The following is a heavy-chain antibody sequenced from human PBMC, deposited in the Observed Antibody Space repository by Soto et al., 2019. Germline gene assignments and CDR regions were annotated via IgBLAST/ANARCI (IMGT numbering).Heavy chain of an antibody. D-gene: IGHD3-10*01. CDR3: ASGWVGELSPNYFDY. V-gene: IGHV1-69*02. CDR1: GGSFWIYT. J-gene: IGHJ4*02. Sequence: IGCKACGGSFWIYTVSGARQAPGQGLEWMGRIIPVLGIANYAQKFQGRVTITADKSTSTAYMELSSLRSEDTAVYYFASGWVGELSPNYFDYWGQGTLVPVSS. CDR2: IIPVLGIA.